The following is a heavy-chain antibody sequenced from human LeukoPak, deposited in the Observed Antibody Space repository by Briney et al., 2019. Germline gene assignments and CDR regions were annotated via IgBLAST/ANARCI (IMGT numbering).Heavy chain of an antibody. CDR2: IYTSGST. J-gene: IGHJ4*02. CDR1: GGSISSGSYY. CDR3: ARALPVVPAAMFDY. Sequence: SETLSLTRTVSGGSISSGSYYWSWIRQPAGKGLEWIGRIYTSGSTNYNPSLKSRVTISVDTSKNQFSLKLSSVTAADTAVYYCARALPVVPAAMFDYWGQGTLVTVSS. D-gene: IGHD2-2*01. V-gene: IGHV4-61*02.